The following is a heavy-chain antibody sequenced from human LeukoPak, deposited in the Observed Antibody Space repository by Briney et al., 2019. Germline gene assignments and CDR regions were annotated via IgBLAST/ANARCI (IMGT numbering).Heavy chain of an antibody. CDR2: IRSKAYRGTT. J-gene: IGHJ6*02. Sequence: GGSLRLSCTTSGFTFGDHAMTWVRQAPGKGLEWVGFIRSKAYRGTTEYAASVKGRFTISRDDSKSVVYLQMNSLKSEDTAVYYCSRGPIQLWVHNGVDVWGQGTRVTVFS. CDR1: GFTFGDHA. CDR3: SRGPIQLWVHNGVDV. D-gene: IGHD5-18*01. V-gene: IGHV3-49*04.